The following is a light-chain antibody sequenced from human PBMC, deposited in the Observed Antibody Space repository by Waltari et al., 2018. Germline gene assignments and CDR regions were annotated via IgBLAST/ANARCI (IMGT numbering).Light chain of an antibody. Sequence: QSALTQPTSAPGSPGQSITLSCPGPSRDVGLYNYVSLYQQYPGPVPQLLINDVSDRPAGVSRRFACSTSGNTAFLTISGHQADDEADYYCNAYTGSSSWVFGGGTKVTVL. CDR2: DVS. J-gene: IGLJ3*02. V-gene: IGLV2-14*01. CDR1: SRDVGLYNY. CDR3: NAYTGSSSWV.